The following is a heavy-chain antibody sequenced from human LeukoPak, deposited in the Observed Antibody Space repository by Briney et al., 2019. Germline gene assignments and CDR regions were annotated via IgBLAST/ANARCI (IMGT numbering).Heavy chain of an antibody. CDR1: GFTFDDYA. J-gene: IGHJ4*02. D-gene: IGHD6-19*01. Sequence: PGGSLRLSCAASGFTFDDYAMHWVRQAPGKGLEWVSLISGDGGSTYYADSVKGRFTISRDNSKNSLYLQMNSLRTEDTALYYCAKDHSSGWYGVEYYFDYWGQGTLVTVSS. V-gene: IGHV3-43*02. CDR2: ISGDGGST. CDR3: AKDHSSGWYGVEYYFDY.